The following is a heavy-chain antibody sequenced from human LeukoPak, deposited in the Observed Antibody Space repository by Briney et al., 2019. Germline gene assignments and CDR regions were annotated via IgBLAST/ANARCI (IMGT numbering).Heavy chain of an antibody. D-gene: IGHD3-10*01. Sequence: GRSLRLSCAASGFTFSSYEMSWVRQAPGKGLEWGSYISSSGSTIYYADSVKGRFTISRDNGKNSLYLQMNSLRVEDTAVYYCAKLAKYFYGAETFYFFEHWGQGTPVTASS. CDR1: GFTFSSYE. V-gene: IGHV3-48*03. CDR3: AKLAKYFYGAETFYFFEH. CDR2: ISSSGSTI. J-gene: IGHJ4*02.